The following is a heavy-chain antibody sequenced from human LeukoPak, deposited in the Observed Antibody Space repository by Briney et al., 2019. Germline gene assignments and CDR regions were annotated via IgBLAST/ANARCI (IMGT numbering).Heavy chain of an antibody. CDR3: ATTHNEGHSAY. Sequence: SETLSLTCTVSGASISSFYWSWIRQPAGKGLEWIGRIDIDGSSDYNPSLKSRVTMSVDTSKNQFSLILSSVTAADTGVYYCATTHNEGHSAYWGQGALVTVSS. D-gene: IGHD2-8*01. V-gene: IGHV4-4*07. J-gene: IGHJ4*02. CDR2: IDIDGSS. CDR1: GASISSFY.